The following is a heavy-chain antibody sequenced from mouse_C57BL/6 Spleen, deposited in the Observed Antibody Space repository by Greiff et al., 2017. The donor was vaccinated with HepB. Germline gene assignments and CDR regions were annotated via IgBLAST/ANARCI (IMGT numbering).Heavy chain of an antibody. CDR3: ARSGYYGSSPYFDY. CDR2: IDPSDSET. Sequence: QVQLQQSGAELVRPGSSVKLSCKASGYTFTSYWMHWVKQRPIQGLEWIGNIDPSDSETHYNQKFKDKATLTVDKSSSTAYMQLSSLTSEDSAVYYCARSGYYGSSPYFDYWGQGTTLTVSS. CDR1: GYTFTSYW. J-gene: IGHJ2*01. D-gene: IGHD1-1*01. V-gene: IGHV1-52*01.